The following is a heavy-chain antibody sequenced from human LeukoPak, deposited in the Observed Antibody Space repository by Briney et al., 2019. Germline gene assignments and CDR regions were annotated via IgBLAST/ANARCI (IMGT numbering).Heavy chain of an antibody. J-gene: IGHJ4*02. CDR1: GGSISSYY. D-gene: IGHD2-2*01. CDR3: AGEPGSTSELFY. Sequence: KPSETLSLTCTVSGGSISSYYWSWIRQPPGKGLGWIGYIYYSGSTNYNPSLKSRVTISVDTSKNQFSLKLSSVTAADTAVYYCAGEPGSTSELFYWGQGTLVTVSS. V-gene: IGHV4-59*01. CDR2: IYYSGST.